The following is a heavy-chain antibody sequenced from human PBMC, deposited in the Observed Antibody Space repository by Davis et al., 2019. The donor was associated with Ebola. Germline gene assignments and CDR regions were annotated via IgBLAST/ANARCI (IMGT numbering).Heavy chain of an antibody. J-gene: IGHJ4*02. V-gene: IGHV3-23*01. CDR1: GFTFRSYA. Sequence: GESLKISCAASGFTFRSYAMTWVRQAPGKGLEWVSAINGGGSGTYYADSVRGRFTISRDNAKNTLYLQMNSLRAEDTAVYYCARGEQQLADYWGQGTLVTVSS. CDR2: INGGGSGT. CDR3: ARGEQQLADY. D-gene: IGHD6-13*01.